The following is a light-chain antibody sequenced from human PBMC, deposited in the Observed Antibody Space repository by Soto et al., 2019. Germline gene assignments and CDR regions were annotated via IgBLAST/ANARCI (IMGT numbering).Light chain of an antibody. CDR1: SSNIGAGYD. Sequence: QSVLTQPPSVSGAPGQRVTISCTGSSSNIGAGYDVHWYHQLPGTAPKLLIYGNNNRTSGVPDRFSGSRSGTSASLAITGLQAEDEADYYCQAYDSSLSVWVFGGGTQLTVL. CDR3: QAYDSSLSVWV. CDR2: GNN. J-gene: IGLJ7*01. V-gene: IGLV1-40*01.